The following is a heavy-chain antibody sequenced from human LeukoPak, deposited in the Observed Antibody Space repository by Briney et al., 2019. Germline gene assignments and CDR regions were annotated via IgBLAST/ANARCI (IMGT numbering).Heavy chain of an antibody. CDR3: ARRTAATYHFDY. CDR1: GFTFSSSA. V-gene: IGHV3-23*01. Sequence: PGGSLRLSCAASGFTFSSSAMSWVRQVPGKGLEWVSGISASGGSTSYADSVRGRFTISRDNSKNTLYVQMNSLRDEDTAVYYCARRTAATYHFDYWGQGTLVTVSS. J-gene: IGHJ4*02. CDR2: ISASGGST. D-gene: IGHD6-25*01.